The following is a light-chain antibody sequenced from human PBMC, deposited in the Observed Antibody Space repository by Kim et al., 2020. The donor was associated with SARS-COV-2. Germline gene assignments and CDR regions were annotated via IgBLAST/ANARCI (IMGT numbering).Light chain of an antibody. J-gene: IGKJ5*01. Sequence: EIMMTQSPATLSVSPGGGATLSCRARQSVDRNVAWYQQKTGQPPRLLIYRASTRATGIPARFSGSGSGTDFSLTISSLQSEDLALYYCQQYRYWPITFGQGTRLEIK. CDR1: QSVDRN. CDR3: QQYRYWPIT. CDR2: RAS. V-gene: IGKV3-15*01.